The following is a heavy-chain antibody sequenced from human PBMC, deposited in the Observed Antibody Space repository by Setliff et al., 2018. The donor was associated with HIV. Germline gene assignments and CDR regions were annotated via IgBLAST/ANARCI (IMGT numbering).Heavy chain of an antibody. J-gene: IGHJ4*02. D-gene: IGHD3-3*01. CDR3: ARDVMEWFGNYFDN. CDR2: IHISGTT. Sequence: SETLSLTCTVSGGSISSGSDYWSWIRQPAGKGLEWIGQIHISGTTNYNPSLKSRVTISIDTSKHQFSLKLTSVTAADTALYYCARDVMEWFGNYFDNWGQGAPVTVSS. CDR1: GGSISSGSDY. V-gene: IGHV4-61*09.